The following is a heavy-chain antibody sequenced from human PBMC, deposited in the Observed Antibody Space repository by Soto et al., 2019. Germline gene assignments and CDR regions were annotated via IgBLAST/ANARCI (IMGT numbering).Heavy chain of an antibody. J-gene: IGHJ4*02. D-gene: IGHD6-19*01. Sequence: VGSLRLSCAASGFTFSSYVMHWVRQAPGKGLEWVAVVSNDGSNKDYADSVKGRFTISRDNSKNTLYLQMNSLRAEDTAVYYCAKVLLTYTSGWYHPHFDYWGQGTLVTVS. V-gene: IGHV3-30*18. CDR2: VSNDGSNK. CDR1: GFTFSSYV. CDR3: AKVLLTYTSGWYHPHFDY.